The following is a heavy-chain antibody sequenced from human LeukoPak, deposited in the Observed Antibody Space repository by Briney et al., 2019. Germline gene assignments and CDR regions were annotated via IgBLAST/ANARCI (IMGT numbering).Heavy chain of an antibody. CDR3: ARRPEAMVKDYYFDY. CDR2: IYYSGST. J-gene: IGHJ4*02. Sequence: SETLSLTCTVSGGSISSSSYYWGWIRQPPGKGLEWIGSIYYSGSTYYNPSLKSRVTISVDTSKNQFSLKLSSVTAADTAVYYCARRPEAMVKDYYFDYWGQGTLVTVSS. V-gene: IGHV4-39*07. CDR1: GGSISSSSYY. D-gene: IGHD5-18*01.